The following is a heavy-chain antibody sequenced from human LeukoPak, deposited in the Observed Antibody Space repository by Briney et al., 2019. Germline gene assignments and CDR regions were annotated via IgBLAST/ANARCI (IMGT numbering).Heavy chain of an antibody. D-gene: IGHD6-13*01. Sequence: GSLRLSCAASGFTFSSYWMSWVRQAPGKGLEWVANIKQDGSEKYYVDSVKGRFTISRDNAKNSLYLQMNSLRAEDTAVYYCARHTGYSSSWYAAECFDYWGQGTLVTVSS. CDR1: GFTFSSYW. CDR2: IKQDGSEK. V-gene: IGHV3-7*01. J-gene: IGHJ4*02. CDR3: ARHTGYSSSWYAAECFDY.